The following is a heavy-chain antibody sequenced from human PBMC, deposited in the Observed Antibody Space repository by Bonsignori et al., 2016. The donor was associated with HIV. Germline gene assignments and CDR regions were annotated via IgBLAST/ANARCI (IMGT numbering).Heavy chain of an antibody. J-gene: IGHJ4*02. D-gene: IGHD5-18*01. CDR1: GFTFSTYW. CDR2: INSDGIST. V-gene: IGHV3-74*01. Sequence: GGSLRLSCAASGFTFSTYWMHWVRQAPGEGLMWVSRINSDGISTFYADSVKGRFTISRDNAQNTLYLQMNTLRAEDTAVYYCARALPLGRYSYGYKDWGQGTRVTVSS. CDR3: ARALPLGRYSYGYKD.